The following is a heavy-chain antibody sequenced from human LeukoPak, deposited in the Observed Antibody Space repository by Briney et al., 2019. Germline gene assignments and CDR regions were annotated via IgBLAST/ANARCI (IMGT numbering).Heavy chain of an antibody. CDR2: ISYDGSNK. J-gene: IGHJ4*02. CDR3: ARDRGYSYGPFDY. CDR1: GFTFSSYA. Sequence: GRSLRLSCAASGFTFSSYAMHWVRQAPGKGLEWVAVISYDGSNKYYADSVKGRFTISRDNSKNTLYLQMNSLRAEDTAVYYCARDRGYSYGPFDYWGLGTLVTVSS. D-gene: IGHD5-18*01. V-gene: IGHV3-30*04.